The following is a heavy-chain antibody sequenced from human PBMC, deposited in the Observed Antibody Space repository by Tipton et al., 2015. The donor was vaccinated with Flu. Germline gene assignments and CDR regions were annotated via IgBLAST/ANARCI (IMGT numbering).Heavy chain of an antibody. CDR2: IYNSGST. D-gene: IGHD3-22*01. V-gene: IGHV4-4*02. CDR3: ARVHYDGGGYYYVDYFDF. J-gene: IGHJ4*02. Sequence: TLSLTCDVSGGSISSSNWWSWLRQPPGKGLEWIGEIYNSGSTNYNPSLKSRVAISVDKSKNQFSLKLTSVTAADTAVYYCARVHYDGGGYYYVDYFDFWGPGMLVTVSS. CDR1: GGSISSSNW.